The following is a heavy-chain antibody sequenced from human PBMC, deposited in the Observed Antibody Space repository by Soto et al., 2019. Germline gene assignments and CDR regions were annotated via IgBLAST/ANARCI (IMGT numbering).Heavy chain of an antibody. CDR1: GGTFSSYA. V-gene: IGHV1-69*01. J-gene: IGHJ6*02. D-gene: IGHD3-3*01. CDR3: ARDLKSTYYDFWSGYSILWMRGGMDV. Sequence: QVQLVQSGAEVKKPGSSVKVSCKASGGTFSSYAISWVRQAPGQGLEWMGGIIPIFGTANYAQKFQGRVTITADESTSTAYMELSSLRSEDTAVYYCARDLKSTYYDFWSGYSILWMRGGMDVWGQGTTVTVSS. CDR2: IIPIFGTA.